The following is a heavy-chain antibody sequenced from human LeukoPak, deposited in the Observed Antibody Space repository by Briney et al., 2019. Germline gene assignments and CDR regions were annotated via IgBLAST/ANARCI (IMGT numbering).Heavy chain of an antibody. CDR2: IYYTGST. Sequence: SETLSLTSTVSGGSISSYYWSWIRQPPGKGLERIGYIYYTGSTNYNSSLKSRVTISVDTSKNQFSLKLSSVTAAGTAVYYCARHFYGSGSYRAYGMDVWGQGTTVTVSS. CDR1: GGSISSYY. V-gene: IGHV4-59*08. D-gene: IGHD3-10*01. J-gene: IGHJ6*02. CDR3: ARHFYGSGSYRAYGMDV.